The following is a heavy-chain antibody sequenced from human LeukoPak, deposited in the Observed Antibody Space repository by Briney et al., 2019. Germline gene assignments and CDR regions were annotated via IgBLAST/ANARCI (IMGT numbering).Heavy chain of an antibody. J-gene: IGHJ4*02. CDR1: GGSISSYY. D-gene: IGHD2-8*01. CDR2: IYYSGST. V-gene: IGHV4-59*12. CDR3: ARERGDGFDC. Sequence: SETLSLTCTVSGGSISSYYWSWIRQPPGKGLEWIGYIYYSGSTNYNPSLKSRVTISVDTSKNQFSLKLSSVTAADTAVYYCARERGDGFDCWGQGTLVTVSS.